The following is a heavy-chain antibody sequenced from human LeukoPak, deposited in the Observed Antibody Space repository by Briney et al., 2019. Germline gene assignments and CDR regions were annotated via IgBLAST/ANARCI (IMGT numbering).Heavy chain of an antibody. D-gene: IGHD3-10*01. CDR1: GGSISSGAYS. J-gene: IGHJ3*02. CDR3: ARRMAYYYGSEAFDI. V-gene: IGHV4-30-4*07. Sequence: SETLSLTCAVSGGSISSGAYSWSWIRQPPGKGLEWIGYISSIGTTYYNPSLRSRVTISADTSKKQFSLKLSSVTAADTAVYYCARRMAYYYGSEAFDIWGQGTMVTVSS. CDR2: ISSIGTT.